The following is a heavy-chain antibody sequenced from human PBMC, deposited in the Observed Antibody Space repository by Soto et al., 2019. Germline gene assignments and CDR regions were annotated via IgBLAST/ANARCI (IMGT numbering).Heavy chain of an antibody. CDR1: GFTFSSYA. D-gene: IGHD3-3*01. J-gene: IGHJ4*02. CDR3: ARETRFWSGYIDY. V-gene: IGHV3-23*01. Sequence: PGGSLRLSCAASGFTFSSYAMSWVRQAPGKGLEWVSAISGSGGSTYYADSVKGRFTISRDNSKNTLYLQMNSLRAEYTAVYYCARETRFWSGYIDYWGQGTLVTVSS. CDR2: ISGSGGST.